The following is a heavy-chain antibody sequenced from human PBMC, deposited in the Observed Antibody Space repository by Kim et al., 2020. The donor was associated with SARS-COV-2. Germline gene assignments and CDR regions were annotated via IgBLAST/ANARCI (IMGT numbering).Heavy chain of an antibody. CDR1: GFTFGDYA. V-gene: IGHV3-49*03. D-gene: IGHD5-18*01. Sequence: GGSLRLSCTASGFTFGDYAMSWFRQAPGKGLEWVGFIRSKAYGGTTEYAASVKGRFTISRDDSKSIAYLQMNSLKTGDTAVYSCTSSWIQLWLPIDYWGQRTLVTVSS. J-gene: IGHJ4*02. CDR3: TSSWIQLWLPIDY. CDR2: IRSKAYGGTT.